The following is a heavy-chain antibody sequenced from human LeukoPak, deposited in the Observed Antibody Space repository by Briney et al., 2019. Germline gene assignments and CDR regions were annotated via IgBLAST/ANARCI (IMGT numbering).Heavy chain of an antibody. V-gene: IGHV4-39*01. CDR1: GGSISSSSYY. Sequence: SETLSLTCTVSGGSISSSSYYWGWIRQPPGKGLEWIGSIYYSGSTYYNPSLKSRVTISVDTSKNQFSLKLSSVTAADTAVYYCATIGDYYDSSGYYGPNAFDIWGQGTIVTVSS. CDR2: IYYSGST. J-gene: IGHJ3*02. CDR3: ATIGDYYDSSGYYGPNAFDI. D-gene: IGHD3-22*01.